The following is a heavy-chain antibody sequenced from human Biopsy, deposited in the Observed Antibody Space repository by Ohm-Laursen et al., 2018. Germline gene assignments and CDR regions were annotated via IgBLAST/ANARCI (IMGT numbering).Heavy chain of an antibody. V-gene: IGHV4-34*01. CDR2: INHIGNT. J-gene: IGHJ4*02. D-gene: IGHD5-18*01. Sequence: SDTLSLTCAVSGGSFSGYYWTWIRQAPGKGLEWIAEINHIGNTNYNPSLKSRVTISVDTSRKQFSLKLSSVTAADTAVYYCARGDVTGDNFGYRLFDYWGRGTLVTVSS. CDR1: GGSFSGYY. CDR3: ARGDVTGDNFGYRLFDY.